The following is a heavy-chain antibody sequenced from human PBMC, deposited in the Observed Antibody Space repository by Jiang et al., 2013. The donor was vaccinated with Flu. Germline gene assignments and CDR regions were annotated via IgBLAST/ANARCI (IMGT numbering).Heavy chain of an antibody. CDR1: GGTFSSYA. CDR2: IIPIFGTA. J-gene: IGHJ4*02. D-gene: IGHD6-19*01. V-gene: IGHV1-69*01. Sequence: SGAEVKKPGSSVKVSCKASGGTFSSYAISWVRQAPGQGLEWMGGIIPIFGTANYAQKFQGRVTITADESTSTAYMELSSLRSEDTAVYYCASGDSVDQSGLVINIAVAGFDYWGQGTLVTVSS. CDR3: ASGDSVDQSGLVINIAVAGFDY.